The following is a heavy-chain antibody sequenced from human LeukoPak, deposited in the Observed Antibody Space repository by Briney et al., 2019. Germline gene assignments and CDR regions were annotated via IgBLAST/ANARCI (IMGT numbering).Heavy chain of an antibody. CDR2: IYYSGST. V-gene: IGHV4-59*01. CDR1: GGSISSYY. J-gene: IGHJ4*02. D-gene: IGHD1-26*01. CDR3: ARGASQAAHFDY. Sequence: PSETLSLTCTVSGGSISSYYWSWIRQPPGKGPEWIGYIYYSGSTNYNPSLKSRVTISVDTSKNQFSLKLSSVTAADTAVYYCARGASQAAHFDYWGQGTLVTVSS.